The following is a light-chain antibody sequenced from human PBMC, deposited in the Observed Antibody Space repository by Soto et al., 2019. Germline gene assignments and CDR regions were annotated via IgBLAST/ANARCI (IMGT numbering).Light chain of an antibody. Sequence: QPVLTQSSSASASLGSSVKLTCTLSSGHSSYIIAWHQQQPGKAPRYWMKMEGGGSYNKESVGPDRFSRSSSGADRYRPIAQVQSEDEAGYYCETWDGNIRGLGTGAKLTVL. CDR2: MEGGGSY. CDR1: SGHSSYI. J-gene: IGLJ1*01. V-gene: IGLV4-60*03. CDR3: ETWDGNIRG.